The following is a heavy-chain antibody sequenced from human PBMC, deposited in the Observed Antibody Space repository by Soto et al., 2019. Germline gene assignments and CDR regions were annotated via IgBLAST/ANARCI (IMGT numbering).Heavy chain of an antibody. CDR2: LYNSGST. CDR1: AGSVSSGSYY. D-gene: IGHD5-18*01. J-gene: IGHJ4*02. CDR3: ARDNGYSYGYFDY. Sequence: SETLSLTCTVSAGSVSSGSYYWTWIRQPPGKGLEWIGCLYNSGSTNYNPALKSQATISVDTSKNQFSLRLSSVTAADTAVYYCARDNGYSYGYFDYWGQGTLVTVSS. V-gene: IGHV4-61*01.